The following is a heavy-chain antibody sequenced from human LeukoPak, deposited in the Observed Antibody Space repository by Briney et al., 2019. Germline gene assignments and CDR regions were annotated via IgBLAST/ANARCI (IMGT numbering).Heavy chain of an antibody. CDR2: IKQDGSEK. D-gene: IGHD3-10*01. CDR1: GFTFGNYW. J-gene: IGHJ5*02. CDR3: ARPLLYYYGSETYFWFDL. Sequence: PGGSLRLSCAASGFTFGNYWMGWVRQAPGKGLEWVASIKQDGSEKYYVDSVKGRFTISRDSAENTVYLQMKSLKGEDTAFYYCARPLLYYYGSETYFWFDLWGQGTLVTVSS. V-gene: IGHV3-7*01.